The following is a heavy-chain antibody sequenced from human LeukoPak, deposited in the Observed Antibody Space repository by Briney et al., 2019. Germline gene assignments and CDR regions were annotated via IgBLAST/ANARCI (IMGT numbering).Heavy chain of an antibody. CDR1: GGSLRSYY. J-gene: IGHJ4*02. CDR3: ARVVAAATYYFDY. V-gene: IGHV4-59*01. D-gene: IGHD6-13*01. CDR2: IYYIGST. Sequence: SETLSLTCTVSGGSLRSYYWSWIRQPPGKGLEWIGSIYYIGSTKYNPSLKSRVTISVDTSKNQFSLKLTSVTAADTAVYYCARVVAAATYYFDYWGQGTLVTVSS.